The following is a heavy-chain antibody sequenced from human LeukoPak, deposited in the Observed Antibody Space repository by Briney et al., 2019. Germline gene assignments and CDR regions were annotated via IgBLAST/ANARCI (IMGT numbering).Heavy chain of an antibody. CDR3: ARGGGYSYGSFDY. CDR2: IESNGLT. D-gene: IGHD5-18*01. CDR1: GFTFSSYW. J-gene: IGHJ4*02. Sequence: GGSLRLSCEASGFTFSSYWMHWVRQIPGKGLMWVSRIESNGLTLYADSVRDRFTISRDNAKNTLYLQMNSLRAEDTAVYYCARGGGYSYGSFDYWGQGTLVTVSS. V-gene: IGHV3-74*01.